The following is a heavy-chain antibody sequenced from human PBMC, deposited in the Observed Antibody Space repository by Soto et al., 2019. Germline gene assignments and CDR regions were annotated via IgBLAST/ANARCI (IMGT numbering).Heavy chain of an antibody. V-gene: IGHV3-23*01. D-gene: IGHD3-16*01. Sequence: LSLTCAASGFTFSSYAMSWVRQAPGKGLEWVSAISGSGGSTYYADSVKGRFTISRDNSKNTLYLQMNSLRAEDTAVYYCAKLGGGNPNWFDPWGQGTLVTVSS. CDR3: AKLGGGNPNWFDP. CDR2: ISGSGGST. CDR1: GFTFSSYA. J-gene: IGHJ5*02.